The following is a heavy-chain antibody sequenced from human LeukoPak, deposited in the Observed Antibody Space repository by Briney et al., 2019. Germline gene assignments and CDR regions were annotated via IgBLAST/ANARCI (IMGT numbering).Heavy chain of an antibody. CDR1: GFTFSSYA. V-gene: IGHV3-30*04. Sequence: PGGSLRLSCAASGFTFSSYAMHWVRQAPGKGLEWVAVISYDGSNKYYADSVKGRFTISRDNSKNTLYLQMNSLRAEDTAVYYCARDHIVATIDPGIYGYWGQGTLVTASS. CDR3: ARDHIVATIDPGIYGY. D-gene: IGHD5-12*01. CDR2: ISYDGSNK. J-gene: IGHJ4*02.